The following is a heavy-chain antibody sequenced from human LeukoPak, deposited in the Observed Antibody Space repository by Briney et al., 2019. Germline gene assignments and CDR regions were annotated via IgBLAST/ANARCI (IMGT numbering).Heavy chain of an antibody. V-gene: IGHV3-20*04. Sequence: PGGSLRLSCAASGFTFDDYGMSWVRHAPGKGLEWVSGINWNGGSTGYADSVKGRFTISRDNAKNSLYLQMNSLRAEDTALYYCAREYSSSWYRYYYYYYMDVWGKGTTVTISS. CDR1: GFTFDDYG. J-gene: IGHJ6*03. D-gene: IGHD6-13*01. CDR3: AREYSSSWYRYYYYYYMDV. CDR2: INWNGGST.